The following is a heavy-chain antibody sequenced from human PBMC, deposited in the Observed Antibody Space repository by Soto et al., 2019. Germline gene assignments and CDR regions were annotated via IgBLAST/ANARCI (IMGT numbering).Heavy chain of an antibody. J-gene: IGHJ5*02. CDR1: GYTFTSYG. Sequence: ASVKVSCKASGYTFTSYGISWVRQAPGQGLEWMGWISAYNGNTNYAQKLQGRVTMTTDTSTSAAYMELRSLRSDDTAVYYCAGEGQAYDFWSGYSRPYNWFDPWGQGTLVTVSS. CDR3: AGEGQAYDFWSGYSRPYNWFDP. V-gene: IGHV1-18*04. D-gene: IGHD3-3*01. CDR2: ISAYNGNT.